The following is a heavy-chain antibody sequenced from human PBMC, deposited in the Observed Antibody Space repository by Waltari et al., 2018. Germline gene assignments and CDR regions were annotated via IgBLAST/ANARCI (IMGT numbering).Heavy chain of an antibody. Sequence: QVQLQQWGAGLLKPSETLSLTCAVYGGSFSGYYWSWIRQPPGKGLEWIGEINHSGSTNYNPSRKSRVTISVDTSKNQFSLKLSSVTAADTAVYYCARYRPGSSSMDVWGQGTTVTVSS. D-gene: IGHD6-13*01. CDR1: GGSFSGYY. V-gene: IGHV4-34*01. J-gene: IGHJ6*02. CDR2: INHSGST. CDR3: ARYRPGSSSMDV.